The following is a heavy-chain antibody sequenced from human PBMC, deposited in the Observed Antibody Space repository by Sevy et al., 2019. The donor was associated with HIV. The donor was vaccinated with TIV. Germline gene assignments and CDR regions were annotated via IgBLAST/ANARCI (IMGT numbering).Heavy chain of an antibody. Sequence: GGSLRLSCTASGFTFGDYAMSWFRQAPGKGLEWVSSISSSSSYIYYADSVKGRFTISRDNTKKSLSLQMNSLRAEDTAVYYCARDRDGSGSSGGYGMDVWGQGTTVTVSS. CDR3: ARDRDGSGSSGGYGMDV. D-gene: IGHD3-10*01. J-gene: IGHJ6*02. CDR2: ISSSSSYI. CDR1: GFTFGDYA. V-gene: IGHV3-21*01.